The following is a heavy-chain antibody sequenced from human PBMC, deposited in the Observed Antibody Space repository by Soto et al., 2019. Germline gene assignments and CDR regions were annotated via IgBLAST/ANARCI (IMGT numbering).Heavy chain of an antibody. CDR2: IYWDEDK. V-gene: IGHV2-5*02. CDR3: AHRPRGYAYYFDY. J-gene: IGHJ4*02. Sequence: QITLKESGPTLVKPTQTLTLTCTFSGFSLSTRGVAVGWFRQPPGKALEWLALIYWDEDKWYSPSLKSRLTLTDAPAKNQVVLTMTNMDPVDPATYFCAHRPRGYAYYFDYWGQGTLVTVSS. CDR1: GFSLSTRGVA. D-gene: IGHD5-12*01.